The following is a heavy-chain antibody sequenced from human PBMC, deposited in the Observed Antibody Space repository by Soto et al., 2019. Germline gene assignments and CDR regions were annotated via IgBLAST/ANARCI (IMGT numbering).Heavy chain of an antibody. CDR1: GGTFSSYA. D-gene: IGHD6-13*01. Sequence: SVKVSCKASGGTFSSYAISWVRQAPGQGLEWMGGIIPIFGTANYAQKFQGRVTITADESTSTAYMELRSLRSDDTAVYYCARDWAAAAPFDYWGQGTLVTVSS. CDR3: ARDWAAAAPFDY. V-gene: IGHV1-69*13. J-gene: IGHJ4*02. CDR2: IIPIFGTA.